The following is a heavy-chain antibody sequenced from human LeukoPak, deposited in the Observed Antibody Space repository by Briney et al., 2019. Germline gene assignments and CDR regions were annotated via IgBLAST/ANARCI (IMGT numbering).Heavy chain of an antibody. Sequence: SGGSLRLSCAASGFTFSSYWMSWVSQAPGKGLEWVANIKQDGSEKYYVDSVKGRFTISRDNAKNSLYLQMNSLRAEDTAVYYCARDPTPYSSSWRFDYWGQGTLVTVSS. J-gene: IGHJ4*02. V-gene: IGHV3-7*01. CDR2: IKQDGSEK. D-gene: IGHD6-13*01. CDR3: ARDPTPYSSSWRFDY. CDR1: GFTFSSYW.